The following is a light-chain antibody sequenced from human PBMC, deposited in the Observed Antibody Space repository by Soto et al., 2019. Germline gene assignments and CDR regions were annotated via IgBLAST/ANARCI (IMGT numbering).Light chain of an antibody. CDR3: CSYAGSYTLWV. J-gene: IGLJ1*01. V-gene: IGLV2-11*01. CDR2: DVS. CDR1: SSDVGGYNY. Sequence: QSALTQPRSVSGSPGQSVTISCTGTSSDVGGYNYVSWYQQHPGKAPNLMIYDVSKRPSGVPDRFSGSKSGNTASLTISGLQDEDEADYYCCSYAGSYTLWVFGTGTKVTVL.